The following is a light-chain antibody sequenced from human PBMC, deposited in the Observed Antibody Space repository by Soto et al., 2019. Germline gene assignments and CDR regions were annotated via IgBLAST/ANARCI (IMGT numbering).Light chain of an antibody. CDR1: QGISSY. J-gene: IGKJ4*01. V-gene: IGKV1-9*01. CDR2: AAS. CDR3: QQLNTSPFT. Sequence: DIQLTQSPSFLSASVGDRVTITCRASQGISSYLAWYQQKPGKAPKLLIYAASTLQSGVPSRFSGSESGTEFTLTISSLQPEDFATYCCQQLNTSPFTFGGGTKVEIK.